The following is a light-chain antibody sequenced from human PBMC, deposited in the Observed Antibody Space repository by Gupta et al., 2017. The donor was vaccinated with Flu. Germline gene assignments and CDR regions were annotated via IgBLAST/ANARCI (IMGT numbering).Light chain of an antibody. CDR3: QQHGGSPPIT. CDR1: QTVTDGY. V-gene: IGKV3-20*01. CDR2: GVS. J-gene: IGKJ4*01. Sequence: EIVLTQSPGTLSLSPGDRATLSCRASQTVTDGYLAWYQQTPGQAPRLLIFGVSNRATGIPARFSGSGSGTDSTLTISRLEPEDFAVYYCQQHGGSPPITFGGGTRVEFK.